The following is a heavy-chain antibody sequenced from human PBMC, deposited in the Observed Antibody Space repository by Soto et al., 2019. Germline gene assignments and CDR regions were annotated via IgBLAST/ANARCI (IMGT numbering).Heavy chain of an antibody. D-gene: IGHD3-10*01. CDR3: YKTVNYGSRGHAPALLFLYYYYCGMDD. CDR1: GFTFSSYA. CDR2: ISYDGSNK. Sequence: QVQLVESGGGVVQPGRSLRLSCAASGFTFSSYAMHWVRQAPGKGLEWVAVISYDGSNKYYADSVKGRFNISRDNSKNTLYLPTGSLEADDATVYYCYKTVNYGSRGHAPALLFLYYYYCGMDDWGHGTTVTVSS. J-gene: IGHJ6*02. V-gene: IGHV3-30-3*01.